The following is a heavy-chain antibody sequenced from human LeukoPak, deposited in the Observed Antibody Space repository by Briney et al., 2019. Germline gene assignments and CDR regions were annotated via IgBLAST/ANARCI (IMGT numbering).Heavy chain of an antibody. Sequence: PSETLSLTCTVSGGSISSSSYYWGWIRQPPGKGLGWIGSIYYSGSTYYNPSLKSRVTISVDTSKNQFSLKLSSVTAADTAVYYCAREGYCSSSSCYGKSWFDPWGQGTLVTVSS. J-gene: IGHJ5*02. D-gene: IGHD2-2*01. CDR3: AREGYCSSSSCYGKSWFDP. CDR1: GGSISSSSYY. CDR2: IYYSGST. V-gene: IGHV4-39*07.